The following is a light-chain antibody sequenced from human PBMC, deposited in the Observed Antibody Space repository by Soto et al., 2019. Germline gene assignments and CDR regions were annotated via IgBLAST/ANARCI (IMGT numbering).Light chain of an antibody. CDR1: QSVSSSY. Sequence: EIGLTQSAGTLSFSPGERATLSCRASQSVSSSYLAWYQQKPGQAPRLLIFSASSRASGIPDRFSGSGSGTDFTLTISRLEPEDFAVYYCEQYSNPLSTLGQGTKVDIK. CDR3: EQYSNPLST. CDR2: SAS. V-gene: IGKV3-20*01. J-gene: IGKJ1*01.